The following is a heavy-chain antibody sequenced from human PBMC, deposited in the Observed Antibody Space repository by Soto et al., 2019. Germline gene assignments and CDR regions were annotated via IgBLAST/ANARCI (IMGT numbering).Heavy chain of an antibody. J-gene: IGHJ4*02. Sequence: SETLSLTCAVYGGSFSGYYWSWIRQPPGKGLEWIGEINHSGSTNYNPSLKSRVTISVDTSKNQFSLKLSSVTAADTAVYYCARKRLSNYYDSSGYLSHQKTLFDYWGQGTLVTVSS. CDR3: ARKRLSNYYDSSGYLSHQKTLFDY. V-gene: IGHV4-34*01. CDR1: GGSFSGYY. D-gene: IGHD3-22*01. CDR2: INHSGST.